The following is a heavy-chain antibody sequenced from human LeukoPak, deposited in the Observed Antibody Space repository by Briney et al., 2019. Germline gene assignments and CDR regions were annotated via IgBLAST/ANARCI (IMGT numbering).Heavy chain of an antibody. J-gene: IGHJ4*02. CDR2: MNPNSGNT. D-gene: IGHD3-10*01. Sequence: ASVKVSCRASGGTFSSYAINWVRQATGQGLEWMGWMNPNSGNTGYAQKFQGRVTITRNTSISTAYMELSSLRSEDTAVYYCARGRYYGSGRPIDYWGQGTLVTVSS. CDR1: GGTFSSYA. V-gene: IGHV1-8*03. CDR3: ARGRYYGSGRPIDY.